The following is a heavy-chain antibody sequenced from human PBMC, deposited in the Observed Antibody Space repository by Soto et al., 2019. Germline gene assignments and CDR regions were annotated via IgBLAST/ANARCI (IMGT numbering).Heavy chain of an antibody. Sequence: EVQLVESGGGLVKPGGSLRLSCAASGFTFTRYSMNWVRQATGKGLERVSSISSTTNYIYYADSMKGRFTVSRDNAKNSVYLDMNSLSAEDTAVYYCAREAEDLTSNFDYWGQGTLVTVSS. J-gene: IGHJ4*02. CDR3: AREAEDLTSNFDY. V-gene: IGHV3-21*01. CDR2: ISSTTNYI. CDR1: GFTFTRYS.